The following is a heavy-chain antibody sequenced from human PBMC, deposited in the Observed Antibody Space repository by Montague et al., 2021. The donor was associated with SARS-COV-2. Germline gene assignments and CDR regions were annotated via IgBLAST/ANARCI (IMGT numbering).Heavy chain of an antibody. CDR1: GFTFTDYF. D-gene: IGHD6-13*01. J-gene: IGHJ6*02. Sequence: SLRLSCAASGFTFTDYFMFWSRQAPGKGLEWISYISASSTDIYYXXSLKGRFTISRDNAKNSLYLQMNSLRAEDTAVYYCARDIHTSSREGVDVWGQGTTVTVSS. CDR2: ISASSTDI. CDR3: ARDIHTSSREGVDV. V-gene: IGHV3-11*01.